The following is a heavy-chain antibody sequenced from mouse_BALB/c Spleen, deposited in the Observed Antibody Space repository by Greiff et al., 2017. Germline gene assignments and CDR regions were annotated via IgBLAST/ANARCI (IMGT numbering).Heavy chain of an antibody. J-gene: IGHJ4*01. Sequence: QVQLQQPGAELVKPGASVKLSCKASGYTFTSYWMHWVKQRPGQGLEWIGEINPSNGRTNYNEKFKSKATLTVDKSSSTAYMQLSSLTSEDSAVYYCAPFITTDAMDYWGQGTAGTVSS. CDR3: APFITTDAMDY. CDR2: INPSNGRT. D-gene: IGHD1-2*01. V-gene: IGHV1S81*02. CDR1: GYTFTSYW.